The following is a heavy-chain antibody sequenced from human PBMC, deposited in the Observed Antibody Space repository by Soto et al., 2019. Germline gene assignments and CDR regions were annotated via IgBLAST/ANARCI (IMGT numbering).Heavy chain of an antibody. D-gene: IGHD3-10*01. CDR3: ARARNYYGEYYFDY. CDR1: GYTFTSYY. J-gene: IGHJ4*02. CDR2: INPSGGST. Sequence: QVQLVQSGAEVKRPGASVKVSCKASGYTFTSYYMHWVRQAPGQGLEWMGIINPSGGSTTYAKEFQGRVTMTRNTATSTVYMELSSLRSEDTAVYDCARARNYYGEYYFDYWGQGTLVTVSS. V-gene: IGHV1-46*01.